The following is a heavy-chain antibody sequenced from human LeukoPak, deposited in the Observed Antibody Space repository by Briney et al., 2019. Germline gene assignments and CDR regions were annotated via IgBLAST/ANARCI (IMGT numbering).Heavy chain of an antibody. CDR1: GYTFTSYD. CDR3: ARDSLAAEDAFDI. CDR2: MNPNSGNT. Sequence: ASVKVSCKASGYTFTSYDINWVRQATGQGLEWMGWMNPNSGNTGYAQKFQGRVTITRNTSISTAYMELSSLRSGDTAVYYCARDSLAAEDAFDIWGQGTMVTVSS. V-gene: IGHV1-8*03. D-gene: IGHD2-15*01. J-gene: IGHJ3*02.